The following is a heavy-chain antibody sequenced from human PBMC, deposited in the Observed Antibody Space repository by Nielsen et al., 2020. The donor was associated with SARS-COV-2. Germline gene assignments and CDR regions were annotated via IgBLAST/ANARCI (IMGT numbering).Heavy chain of an antibody. Sequence: GESLKISCAASGFTFSSYGMHWVRQAPGKGLEWVAVISYDGSNKYYADSVKGRFTISRDNSKNTLYLQMNSLRAEDTAVYYCAKDYGDYGGFDYWGQGTLVTVSS. CDR1: GFTFSSYG. CDR2: ISYDGSNK. J-gene: IGHJ4*02. V-gene: IGHV3-30*18. CDR3: AKDYGDYGGFDY. D-gene: IGHD4-17*01.